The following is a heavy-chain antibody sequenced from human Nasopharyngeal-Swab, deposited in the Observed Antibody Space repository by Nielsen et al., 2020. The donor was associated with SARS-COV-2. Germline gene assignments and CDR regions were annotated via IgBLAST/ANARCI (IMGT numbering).Heavy chain of an antibody. CDR1: GFTFSSYG. J-gene: IGHJ4*02. V-gene: IGHV3-30*18. Sequence: GGSLRLSCAASGFTFSSYGMHWVRQAPGKGLEWVAVISYDGSNKYYADSVKGRFTISRDNSKNTLYLQMNSLRAGDTAVYYCAKARYSGSYPPPFFDYWGQGTLVTVSS. D-gene: IGHD1-26*01. CDR3: AKARYSGSYPPPFFDY. CDR2: ISYDGSNK.